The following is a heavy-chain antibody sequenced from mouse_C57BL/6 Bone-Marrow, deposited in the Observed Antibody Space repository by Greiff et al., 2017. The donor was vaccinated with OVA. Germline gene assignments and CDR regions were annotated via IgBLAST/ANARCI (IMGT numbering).Heavy chain of an antibody. CDR1: GFTFSDYY. CDR2: ISNGGGST. J-gene: IGHJ2*01. D-gene: IGHD1-1*01. Sequence: EVKVVESGGGLVQPGGSLKLSCAASGFTFSDYYMYWVRQTPEKRLEWVAYISNGGGSTYYPDTVKGRFTISRDNAKNTLYLQMSRLKSEDTAMYYCARHADYGSRDGYYFDYWGQGTTLTVSS. CDR3: ARHADYGSRDGYYFDY. V-gene: IGHV5-12*01.